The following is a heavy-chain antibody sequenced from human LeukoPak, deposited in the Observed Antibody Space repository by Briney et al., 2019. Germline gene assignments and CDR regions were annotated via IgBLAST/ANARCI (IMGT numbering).Heavy chain of an antibody. CDR2: IYYSGST. CDR3: ARQSSGSWPLDFDY. J-gene: IGHJ4*02. Sequence: SETLSLTCTVSGGSISSSSYYWGWIRQPPGKGLEWIGSIYYSGSTYYNPSLKSRVTISVDTSKNQFSLKLSSVTAADTAVYYCARQSSGSWPLDFDYWGQGTLVTVSS. CDR1: GGSISSSSYY. V-gene: IGHV4-39*01. D-gene: IGHD6-13*01.